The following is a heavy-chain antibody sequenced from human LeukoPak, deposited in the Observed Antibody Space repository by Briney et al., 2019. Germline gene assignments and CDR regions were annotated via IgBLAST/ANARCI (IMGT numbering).Heavy chain of an antibody. CDR1: GGTFSSYA. CDR2: IIPIFGIA. Sequence: SVKVSCKASGGTFSSYAISWVRQAPGQGLEWMGRIIPIFGIANYAQKFQGRVTITADKSTSTAYMELSSLRSEDTAVYYCARAGLGSMDVWGQGITVTVSS. CDR3: ARAGLGSMDV. D-gene: IGHD3-10*01. J-gene: IGHJ6*02. V-gene: IGHV1-69*04.